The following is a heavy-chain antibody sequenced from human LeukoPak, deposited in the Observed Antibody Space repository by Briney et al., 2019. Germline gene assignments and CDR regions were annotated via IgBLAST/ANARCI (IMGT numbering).Heavy chain of an antibody. CDR3: AKGQGEYQLLWGDY. CDR2: IRYDGSNK. Sequence: PGGSLRLSYAASGFTFSSYGMHWVRQAPGKGLEWVAFIRYDGSNKYYADSVKGRFTISRDNSKNTLYLQMNSLRAEDTAVYYCAKGQGEYQLLWGDYWGQGTLVTVSS. CDR1: GFTFSSYG. V-gene: IGHV3-30*02. J-gene: IGHJ4*02. D-gene: IGHD2-2*01.